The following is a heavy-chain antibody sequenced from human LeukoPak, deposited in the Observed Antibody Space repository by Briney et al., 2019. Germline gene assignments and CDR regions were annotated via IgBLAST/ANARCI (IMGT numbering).Heavy chain of an antibody. CDR2: IKQDGSDK. J-gene: IGHJ4*02. CDR1: GFTFSSNW. D-gene: IGHD4-17*01. V-gene: IGHV3-7*01. CDR3: ARDYD. Sequence: GGSLRLSCAASGFTFSSNWMSWVRQAPGKGPEWVANIKQDGSDKYYVDSVKGRFTISRDNAKNSLYLQMNSLRVEDTAVYYCARDYDWGQGTLVTVSS.